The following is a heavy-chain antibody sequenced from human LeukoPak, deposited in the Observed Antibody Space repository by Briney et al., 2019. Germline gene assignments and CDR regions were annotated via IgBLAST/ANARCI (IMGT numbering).Heavy chain of an antibody. D-gene: IGHD3-10*01. CDR2: IYYSGST. J-gene: IGHJ4*02. V-gene: IGHV4-39*01. CDR1: GGSISSSSYY. CDR3: ARHRYYYGSGSYPQYYFDY. Sequence: SETLSLTCTVSGGSISSSSYYWGWIRQPPGKGREWIGSIYYSGSTYYNPALKSRVTISVDPSKSQFYLKLNSVTAADTAVYYCARHRYYYGSGSYPQYYFDYWGQGPLVPVSS.